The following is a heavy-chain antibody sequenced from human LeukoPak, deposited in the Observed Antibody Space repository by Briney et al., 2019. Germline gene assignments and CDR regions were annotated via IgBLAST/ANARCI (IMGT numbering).Heavy chain of an antibody. D-gene: IGHD6-19*01. J-gene: IGHJ4*02. CDR1: GDRFTPYW. Sequence: GESLKISCEGSGDRFTPYWITWVRQKPGKGLEWMGIIYPGNSDTKYSPSFQGQITISADKSINTAYLQWSSLEASDTAMYYCARRKAVARISYFDSWGQGTLVTVPS. CDR3: ARRKAVARISYFDS. V-gene: IGHV5-51*01. CDR2: IYPGNSDT.